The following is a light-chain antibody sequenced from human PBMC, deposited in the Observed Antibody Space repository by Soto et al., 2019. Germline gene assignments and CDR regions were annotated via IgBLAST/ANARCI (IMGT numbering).Light chain of an antibody. Sequence: QSVLTQPPSVSAAPGQKVTISCSGSSSNIGSNYVSWYQQLPGTAPKLLIYDSDKQASAIPDRFSGSKSGTSATLGIAGLQTGGEADYYCGTWDSDLSVAWVFGGGTKVTVL. CDR2: DSD. V-gene: IGLV1-51*01. CDR3: GTWDSDLSVAWV. J-gene: IGLJ3*02. CDR1: SSNIGSNY.